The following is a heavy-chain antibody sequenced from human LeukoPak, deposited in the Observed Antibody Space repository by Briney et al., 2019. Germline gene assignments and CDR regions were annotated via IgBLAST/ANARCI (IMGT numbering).Heavy chain of an antibody. CDR3: AKGPGPSSTSWGSY. J-gene: IGHJ4*02. V-gene: IGHV3-30-3*01. D-gene: IGHD2-2*01. Sequence: GRSLRLSCAASGFTFSSYAMHWVRQAPGKGLEWVAVISYDGSNKYYADSVKGRFTISRDNSKNTLYLQMNSLRAEDTAVYYCAKGPGPSSTSWGSYWGQGTLVTVSS. CDR2: ISYDGSNK. CDR1: GFTFSSYA.